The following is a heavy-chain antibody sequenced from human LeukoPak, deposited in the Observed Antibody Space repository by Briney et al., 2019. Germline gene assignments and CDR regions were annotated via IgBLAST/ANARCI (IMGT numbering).Heavy chain of an antibody. Sequence: PSETLSLTCTVSGGSISSYYWSWIRQPPGKGLEWIGYIYYSGSTNYNPSLKSRVTISVDTSKNQFSLKLSSVTAADTAVYYCARETRSAAGSGNYCYYYMDVWGKGTTVTVSS. CDR3: ARETRSAAGSGNYCYYYMDV. V-gene: IGHV4-59*01. CDR1: GGSISSYY. J-gene: IGHJ6*03. CDR2: IYYSGST. D-gene: IGHD6-13*01.